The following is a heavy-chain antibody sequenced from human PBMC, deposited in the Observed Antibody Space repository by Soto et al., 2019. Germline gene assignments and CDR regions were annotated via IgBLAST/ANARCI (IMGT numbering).Heavy chain of an antibody. CDR1: GGSFSGYY. D-gene: IGHD5-18*01. V-gene: IGHV4-34*01. CDR3: ARSRSGYRRFYDY. Sequence: QVQLQQWGAGLLKPSETLSLTCAVYGGSFSGYYWSWIRQPPGKGLEWIGEINHSGRTNYNPSLKSRVTIAVDTYKNQFSLKLSSVTAADTAVYYCARSRSGYRRFYDYWGQGTLVTVSS. CDR2: INHSGRT. J-gene: IGHJ4*02.